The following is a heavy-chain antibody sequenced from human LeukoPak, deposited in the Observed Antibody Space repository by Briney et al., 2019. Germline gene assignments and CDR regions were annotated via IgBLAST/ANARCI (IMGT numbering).Heavy chain of an antibody. CDR3: AKGWDWNYGLDAFDI. D-gene: IGHD1-7*01. V-gene: IGHV3-23*01. CDR2: ISGSGGST. J-gene: IGHJ3*02. Sequence: GGSLRLSCAASGFTFSSYAMSWVRQAPGKGLEWVSAISGSGGSTYYAGSVKGRFTISRDNSKNTLYLQMNSLRAEDTAVYYCAKGWDWNYGLDAFDIWGQGTMVTVSS. CDR1: GFTFSSYA.